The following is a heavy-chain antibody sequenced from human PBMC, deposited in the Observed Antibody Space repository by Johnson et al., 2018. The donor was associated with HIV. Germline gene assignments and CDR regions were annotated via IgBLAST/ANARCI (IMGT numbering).Heavy chain of an antibody. CDR1: GFTVSSNY. V-gene: IGHV3-66*01. Sequence: VQLVESGGGLVQPGGSLRLSCAASGFTVSSNYMSWVRQAPGKGLEWVSVIYSGGSTYYADSVNGRFTISRDNSKNTLYLQMNSLRAEDTALYYCARVQDRVAGNSYGAFDIWGQGTMVTVSS. J-gene: IGHJ3*02. D-gene: IGHD6-19*01. CDR3: ARVQDRVAGNSYGAFDI. CDR2: IYSGGST.